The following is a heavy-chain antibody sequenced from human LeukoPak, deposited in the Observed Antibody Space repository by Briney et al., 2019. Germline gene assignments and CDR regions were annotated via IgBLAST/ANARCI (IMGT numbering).Heavy chain of an antibody. V-gene: IGHV3-74*01. CDR1: GFTFSDYR. CDR3: ARVMYYYDSSGYYHYWYFDL. CDR2: TNSDGSST. J-gene: IGHJ2*01. D-gene: IGHD3-22*01. Sequence: GGPLRLSCEASGFTFSDYRMHWVRQAPGKGLVWVSHTNSDGSSTSYADSVKGRFTISRDNAKNTLYLQTNSLRAEDTAVYYCARVMYYYDSSGYYHYWYFDLWGRGTLVTVSS.